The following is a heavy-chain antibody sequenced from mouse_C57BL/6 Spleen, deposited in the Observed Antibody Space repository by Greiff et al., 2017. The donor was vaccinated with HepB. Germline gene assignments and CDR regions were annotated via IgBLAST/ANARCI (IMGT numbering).Heavy chain of an antibody. J-gene: IGHJ4*01. CDR1: GYSFTGYY. D-gene: IGHD1-1*01. CDR2: INPSTGGT. CDR3: ARSTTVVANYAMDY. V-gene: IGHV1-42*01. Sequence: EVMLVESGPELVKPGASVKISCKASGYSFTGYYMNWVKQSPEKSLEWIGEINPSTGGTTYNQKFKAKATLTVDKSSSTAYMQLKSLTSEDSAVYYCARSTTVVANYAMDYWGQGTSVTVSS.